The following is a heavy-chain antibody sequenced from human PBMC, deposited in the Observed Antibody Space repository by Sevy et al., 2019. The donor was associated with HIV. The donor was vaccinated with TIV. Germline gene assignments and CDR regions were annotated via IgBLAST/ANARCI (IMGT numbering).Heavy chain of an antibody. V-gene: IGHV3-11*06. CDR2: ISSSSSYT. D-gene: IGHD6-6*01. J-gene: IGHJ4*02. Sequence: GGSLRLSCAASGFTFSDYYMSWIRQAPGKGLEWVSYISSSSSYTNYADSVKGRFTISRDNAKNSLYLQMNSLRAEDTAVYYCARDYGSYSSSSGYDYWGQGTLVTVSS. CDR1: GFTFSDYY. CDR3: ARDYGSYSSSSGYDY.